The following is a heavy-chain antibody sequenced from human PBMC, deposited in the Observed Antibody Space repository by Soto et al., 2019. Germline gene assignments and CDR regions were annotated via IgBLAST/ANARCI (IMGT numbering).Heavy chain of an antibody. J-gene: IGHJ6*02. CDR1: GGSVSSGSYY. D-gene: IGHD4-17*01. CDR2: IYYSGST. Sequence: PSETLSLPCTVPGGSVSSGSYYWSWIRPPPGKGLEWIGYIYYSGSTNYNPSLKSRVTISVDTSKNQFSLKLSSVTAADTAVYYCARAHYGDYSYGMDVWGQGTTVTVSS. CDR3: ARAHYGDYSYGMDV. V-gene: IGHV4-61*01.